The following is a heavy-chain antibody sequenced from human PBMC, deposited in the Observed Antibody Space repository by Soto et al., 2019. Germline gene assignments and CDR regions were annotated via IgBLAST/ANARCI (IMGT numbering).Heavy chain of an antibody. CDR2: ISYDRSNK. J-gene: IGHJ6*02. V-gene: IGHV3-30-3*01. CDR1: GFTFSSYA. CDR3: ARDLPDFWSGYFAHYYYYYGMDV. D-gene: IGHD3-3*01. Sequence: GGSLRLSCAASGFTFSSYAMHWVRQAPGKGLEWVAVISYDRSNKYYADSVKGRFTISRDNSKNTLYLQMNSLRAEDTAVYYCARDLPDFWSGYFAHYYYYYGMDVWGQGTTVTVSS.